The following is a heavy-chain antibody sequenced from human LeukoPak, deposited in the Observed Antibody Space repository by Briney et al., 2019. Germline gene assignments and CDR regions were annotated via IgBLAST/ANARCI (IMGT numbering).Heavy chain of an antibody. D-gene: IGHD3-9*01. V-gene: IGHV3-15*01. CDR2: IKSKTDGGTT. CDR3: ATYRTGYYYFDY. Sequence: PGGSLRLSCATSGFTFSNAWMSWVRQAPGKGLEWVGRIKSKTDGGTTEYAAPVKGRFTISRDDSKNTLYLQMNSLETEDTAVYYCATYRTGYYYFDYWGPGTLVTVSS. J-gene: IGHJ4*02. CDR1: GFTFSNAW.